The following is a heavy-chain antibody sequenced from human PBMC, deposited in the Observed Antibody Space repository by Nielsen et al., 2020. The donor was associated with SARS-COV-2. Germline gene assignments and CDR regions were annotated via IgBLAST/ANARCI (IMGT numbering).Heavy chain of an antibody. Sequence: GGSLRLSCLVSGFTFEDYAMHWVRQLPGGGLQWVASIAWNGGSIGYADSVKGRFTIFRENAKNSLYLHMDSLGGEDTALYFCAKDLRSHYYGMDVWGQGTTVTVSS. CDR1: GFTFEDYA. V-gene: IGHV3-9*01. J-gene: IGHJ6*02. CDR3: AKDLRSHYYGMDV. CDR2: IAWNGGSI. D-gene: IGHD3-3*01.